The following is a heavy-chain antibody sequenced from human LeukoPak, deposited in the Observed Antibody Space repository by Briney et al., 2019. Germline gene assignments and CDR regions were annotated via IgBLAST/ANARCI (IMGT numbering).Heavy chain of an antibody. J-gene: IGHJ4*02. CDR2: INNDGSLT. D-gene: IGHD6-19*01. Sequence: GGSLRLSCAAPGFTFSSYAMSWVRQAPGKGLVWVSRINNDGSLTNYADSVNGRFTISRDNAKNTLYLQMNSLRAEDSAVYYCARPGIALAGDYWGQGALVTVSS. CDR3: ARPGIALAGDY. CDR1: GFTFSSYA. V-gene: IGHV3-74*01.